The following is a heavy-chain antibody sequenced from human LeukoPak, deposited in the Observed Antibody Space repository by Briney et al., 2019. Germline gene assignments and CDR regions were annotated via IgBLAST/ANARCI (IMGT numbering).Heavy chain of an antibody. Sequence: ASVKVSCKASGYTFTSYGISWVRQAPGQGLEWMGWISAYNGNTNYAQKLQGRVTMTTDTSTSTAYMELRSLRSDDTAVYYCARVLAAAGTAYLDYWGQGTLVTVSS. J-gene: IGHJ4*02. CDR2: ISAYNGNT. CDR3: ARVLAAAGTAYLDY. CDR1: GYTFTSYG. D-gene: IGHD6-13*01. V-gene: IGHV1-18*01.